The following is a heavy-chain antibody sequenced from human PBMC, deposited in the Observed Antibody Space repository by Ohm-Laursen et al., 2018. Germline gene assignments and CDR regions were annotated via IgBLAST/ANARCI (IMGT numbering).Heavy chain of an antibody. D-gene: IGHD6-19*01. Sequence: SDTLSLTCTVSGGSISSYYWSWIRQPPGKGLEWIGYIYYSGSTNYNPSLKSRVTISVDTSKNQFSLKLSSVTAADTAVYYCARDHIAVAGIAWFDPWGQGTLVTVSS. CDR2: IYYSGST. CDR3: ARDHIAVAGIAWFDP. J-gene: IGHJ5*02. CDR1: GGSISSYY. V-gene: IGHV4-59*01.